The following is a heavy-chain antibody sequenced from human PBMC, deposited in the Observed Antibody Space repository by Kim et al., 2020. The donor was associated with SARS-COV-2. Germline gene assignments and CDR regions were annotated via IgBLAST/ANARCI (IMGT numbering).Heavy chain of an antibody. D-gene: IGHD6-13*01. CDR1: GFIFNNYA. V-gene: IGHV3-33*08. CDR3: ARELKEAAVDY. J-gene: IGHJ4*02. CDR2: IWYDGYNK. Sequence: LRLSCTASGFIFNNYAMHWVRQAPGKGLEWVADIWYDGYNKFYGDSVEGRFTISRDNSRNTLYLQMNSRREEDTAVYFCARELKEAAVDYWGQGTLVTVS.